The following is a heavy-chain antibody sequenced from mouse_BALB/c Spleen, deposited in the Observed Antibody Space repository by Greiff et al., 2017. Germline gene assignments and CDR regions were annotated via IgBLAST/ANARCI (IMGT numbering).Heavy chain of an antibody. Sequence: ESGPGLVKPSQSLSLTCSVTGYSITSGYYWNWIRQFPGNKLEWMGYISYDGSNNYNPSLKNRISITRDTSKNQFFLKLNSVTTEDTATYYCARADYRYEDYWGQGTTLTVSS. J-gene: IGHJ2*01. CDR2: ISYDGSN. V-gene: IGHV3-6*02. D-gene: IGHD2-14*01. CDR1: GYSITSGYY. CDR3: ARADYRYEDY.